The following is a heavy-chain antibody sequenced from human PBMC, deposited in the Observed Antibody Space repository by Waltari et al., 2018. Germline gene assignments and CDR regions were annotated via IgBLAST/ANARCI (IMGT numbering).Heavy chain of an antibody. Sequence: EVQLVQSGAEVKKPGESLKISCKGSGYSFTSYWIGWVRQMPGKGLEWIGYIYYSGSTNYNPALKSRVTIADDTSKNPFSLTLSSVTAADTAVYYCASDLGAVADPFDYWGQGTLVTVSS. V-gene: IGHV5-51*01. J-gene: IGHJ4*02. CDR1: GYSFTSYW. CDR2: IYYSGST. D-gene: IGHD3-16*01. CDR3: ASDLGAVADPFDY.